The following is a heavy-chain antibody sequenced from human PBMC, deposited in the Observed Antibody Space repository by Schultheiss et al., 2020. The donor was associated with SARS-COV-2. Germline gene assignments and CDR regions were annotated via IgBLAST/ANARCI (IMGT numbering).Heavy chain of an antibody. CDR3: ALFGGIAALKGYYMDV. Sequence: SETLSLTCAVYGGSFSGYYWSWIRQPPGKGLEWIGSIYYSGSTYYNPSLKSRGTISVDTSKNQFSLKLSSVTAADTAVYYCALFGGIAALKGYYMDVWGKGTTVTVSS. V-gene: IGHV4-34*01. J-gene: IGHJ6*03. D-gene: IGHD6-13*01. CDR1: GGSFSGYY. CDR2: IYYSGST.